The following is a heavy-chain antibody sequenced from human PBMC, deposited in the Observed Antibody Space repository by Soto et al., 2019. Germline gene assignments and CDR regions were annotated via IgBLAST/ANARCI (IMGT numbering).Heavy chain of an antibody. J-gene: IGHJ5*02. V-gene: IGHV3-66*01. CDR3: ARDADSSSWYFDP. Sequence: PEGSLRLSCAASGFTVSDSYMNWLRQAPGKGLEWVSVISTGGNTNYADSVKGRFTISRDNSKNTLYLQMNSLRAEDTAVYFCARDADSSSWYFDPWGQGTLVTVSS. CDR1: GFTVSDSY. CDR2: ISTGGNT. D-gene: IGHD6-13*01.